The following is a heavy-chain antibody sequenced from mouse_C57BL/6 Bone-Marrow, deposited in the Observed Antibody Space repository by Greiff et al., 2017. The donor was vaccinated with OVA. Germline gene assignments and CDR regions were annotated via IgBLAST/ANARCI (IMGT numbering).Heavy chain of an antibody. J-gene: IGHJ4*01. Sequence: EAKLVESGGGLVQPGGSLKLSCAASGFTFSDYYMYWVRQTPEKRLEWVAYISNGGGSTYYPDTVKGRFTISRDNAKNTLYLQMSRLKSEDTAMYYCARHRSDGYYLYAMDYWGQGTSVTVSS. D-gene: IGHD2-3*01. CDR3: ARHRSDGYYLYAMDY. V-gene: IGHV5-12*01. CDR1: GFTFSDYY. CDR2: ISNGGGST.